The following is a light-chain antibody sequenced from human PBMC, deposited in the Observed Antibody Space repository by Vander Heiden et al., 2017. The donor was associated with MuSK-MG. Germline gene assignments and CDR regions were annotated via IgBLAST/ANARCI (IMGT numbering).Light chain of an antibody. CDR2: WAS. V-gene: IGKV4-1*01. J-gene: IGKJ2*01. CDR3: HQYYSTPYT. CDR1: QSVSYSSDHKNY. Sequence: DIVMTQSPDSLAVSLGERATIHCKSSQSVSYSSDHKNYLAWYQQNPGHPPKLLFYWASTRESGVPDRFSGTGSGTDFTLTISSLQAEDVAIYYCHQYYSTPYTFGQGTELEIK.